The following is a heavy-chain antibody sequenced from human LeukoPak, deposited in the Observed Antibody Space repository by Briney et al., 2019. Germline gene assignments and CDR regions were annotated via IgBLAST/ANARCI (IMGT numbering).Heavy chain of an antibody. J-gene: IGHJ3*02. CDR1: GGSISSSNHY. D-gene: IGHD3-22*01. Sequence: SETLSLTCTVSGGSISSSNHYWGWIRQPPGKGLEWIGSMSYSGSTFYNPSLKSRVTISVDTSKNQFSLRLSSVTAADTAVYYCARAVPYYYDRSTYHGAFDIWGQGTMVTVSS. V-gene: IGHV4-39*01. CDR3: ARAVPYYYDRSTYHGAFDI. CDR2: MSYSGST.